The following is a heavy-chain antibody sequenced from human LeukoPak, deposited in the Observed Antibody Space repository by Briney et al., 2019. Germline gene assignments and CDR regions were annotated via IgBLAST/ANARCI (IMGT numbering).Heavy chain of an antibody. CDR3: AKDWDYYDPSGYSSLFDH. J-gene: IGHJ4*02. V-gene: IGHV3-23*01. CDR2: VSASGDNT. D-gene: IGHD3-22*01. CDR1: GFTFSNYA. Sequence: PGGSLRLSCAASGFTFSNYAMSWVRQAPGKGLDWVAAVSASGDNTYYTDSVKGRFTISRDNSRNTLYLQMNSLRTDDTAVCYCAKDWDYYDPSGYSSLFDHWGQGTLVSVSS.